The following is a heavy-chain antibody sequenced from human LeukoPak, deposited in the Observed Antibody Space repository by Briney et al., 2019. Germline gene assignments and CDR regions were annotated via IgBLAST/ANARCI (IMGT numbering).Heavy chain of an antibody. Sequence: ASVKVSCKASGYTFISYDINWVRQATGQGLEWMGWMNRNSGNRGYAKKFQGRVTMTRNTSISTAYMELSSLRSEDTAVYHCARSIETLTYSSSWYFPVDYWGQGTLVTVSS. CDR2: MNRNSGNR. D-gene: IGHD6-13*01. J-gene: IGHJ4*02. CDR1: GYTFISYD. CDR3: ARSIETLTYSSSWYFPVDY. V-gene: IGHV1-8*01.